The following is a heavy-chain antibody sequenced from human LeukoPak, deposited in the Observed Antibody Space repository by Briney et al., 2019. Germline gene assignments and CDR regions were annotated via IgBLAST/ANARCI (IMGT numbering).Heavy chain of an antibody. CDR3: ARGYSQDYYDSSGYQN. D-gene: IGHD3-22*01. V-gene: IGHV1-69*05. Sequence: SVKVSCKASGGTFSSYAISWVRQAPGQGLEWMGGIIPIFGTANYAQKFQGRVTMTRDTSTSTIYMELSSLRSEDTAVYYCARGYSQDYYDSSGYQNWGQGTLVTVSS. CDR1: GGTFSSYA. CDR2: IIPIFGTA. J-gene: IGHJ4*02.